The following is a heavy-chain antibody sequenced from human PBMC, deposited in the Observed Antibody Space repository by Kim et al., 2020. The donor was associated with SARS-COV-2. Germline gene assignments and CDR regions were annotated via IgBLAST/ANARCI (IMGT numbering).Heavy chain of an antibody. J-gene: IGHJ4*02. D-gene: IGHD6-13*01. CDR2: IYYSGST. V-gene: IGHV4-39*01. CDR3: PSRLDNYSSSWSYFDY. CDR1: GGSISSSSYY. Sequence: SETLSLTCTVSGGSISSSSYYWGWIRQPPGKGLEWIGSIYYSGSTYYNPSLKSRVTISVDTSKNQFSLKLSSVTAADTAVYYCPSRLDNYSSSWSYFDYWGQGTLVTVSS.